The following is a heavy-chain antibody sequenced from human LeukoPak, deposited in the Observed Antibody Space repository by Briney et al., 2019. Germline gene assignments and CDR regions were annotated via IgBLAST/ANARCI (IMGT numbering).Heavy chain of an antibody. V-gene: IGHV3-30*03. J-gene: IGHJ5*02. CDR3: VRGVKYSSSWYGWFDP. D-gene: IGHD6-13*01. Sequence: GRSLRLSCAASGFTFSTYGMHWVRQAPGKGLEWVAVISYDGSNKYYADSVKGRFTISRDNSKNTLYLQMNSLRAEDTAVYYCVRGVKYSSSWYGWFDPWGQGTLVTVSS. CDR2: ISYDGSNK. CDR1: GFTFSTYG.